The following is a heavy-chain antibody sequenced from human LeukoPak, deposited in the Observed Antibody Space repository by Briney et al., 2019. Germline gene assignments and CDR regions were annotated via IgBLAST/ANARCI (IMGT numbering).Heavy chain of an antibody. Sequence: GSLRLSCAASGFTFSDYYMSWIRQAPGKGLEWASYISSSGSTIYYADSVKGRFTISRDNAKNSLYLQMNSLRAEDTAVYYCASGYSSSWRNYYYYYGMDVWGQGTTVTVSS. V-gene: IGHV3-11*01. J-gene: IGHJ6*02. CDR2: ISSSGSTI. CDR3: ASGYSSSWRNYYYYYGMDV. CDR1: GFTFSDYY. D-gene: IGHD6-13*01.